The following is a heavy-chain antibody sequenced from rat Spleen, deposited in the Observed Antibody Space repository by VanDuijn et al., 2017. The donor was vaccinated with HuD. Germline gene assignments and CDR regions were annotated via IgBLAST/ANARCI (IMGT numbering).Heavy chain of an antibody. J-gene: IGHJ4*01. CDR1: GFSLPNYT. CDR3: XXAGXXXTTXXXYXXXDA. Sequence: QVQLKESGPGLVQSSQTLSLTCTVAGFSLPNYTVHWVRQPPGKGLEWMGVIWNTGGTRYNSTLKTRLSISKATSKSQVFLKMNXXXTEXXATYYXXXAGXXXTTXXXYXXXDAXXXGAXXXVS. D-gene: IGHD1-11*01. CDR2: IWNTGGT. V-gene: IGHV2-41*01.